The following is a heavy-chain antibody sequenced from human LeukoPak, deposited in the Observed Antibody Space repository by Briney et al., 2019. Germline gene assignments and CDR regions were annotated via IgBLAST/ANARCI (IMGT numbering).Heavy chain of an antibody. CDR1: GFTFSSYW. CDR2: IKQDGSEK. J-gene: IGHJ4*02. CDR3: ARGRRHYGSGSYPVDY. D-gene: IGHD3-10*01. V-gene: IGHV3-7*03. Sequence: GGSLRLSCAASGFTFSSYWMSWVRQAPGEGLGWVANIKQDGSEKYYVDSVKGRFTISRDSAKNSLYLQMNSLRAEDTAVYYCARGRRHYGSGSYPVDYWGQGTLVTVSS.